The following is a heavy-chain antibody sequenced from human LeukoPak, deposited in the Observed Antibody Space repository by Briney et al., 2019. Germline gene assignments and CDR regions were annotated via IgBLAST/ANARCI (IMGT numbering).Heavy chain of an antibody. J-gene: IGHJ6*03. CDR1: GGTFSSYA. CDR2: IIPIFGTA. V-gene: IGHV1-69*05. D-gene: IGHD3-3*01. CDR3: ARLVRSSYDFSRVHMDV. Sequence: ASVKVSCKASGGTFSSYAISWVRQAPGQGLEWMGGIIPIFGTANYAQKFQGRVTITTDESTSTAYMELSSLRSEDTAVYYCARLVRSSYDFSRVHMDVWGKGTTVTVSS.